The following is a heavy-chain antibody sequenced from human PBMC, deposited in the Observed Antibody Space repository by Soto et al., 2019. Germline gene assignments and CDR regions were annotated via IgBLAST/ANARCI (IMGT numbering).Heavy chain of an antibody. CDR2: IYHSGST. CDR3: ARGRPVHYYYGMDV. CDR1: GYSISSGYY. V-gene: IGHV4-38-2*01. J-gene: IGHJ6*02. Sequence: SETLSLTFAVSGYSISSGYYWGWIRQPPGKGLEWIGSIYHSGSTYYNPSLKSRVTISVDTSKNQFSLKLSSVTAADTAVYYCARGRPVHYYYGMDVWGQGTTVTVSS. D-gene: IGHD1-26*01.